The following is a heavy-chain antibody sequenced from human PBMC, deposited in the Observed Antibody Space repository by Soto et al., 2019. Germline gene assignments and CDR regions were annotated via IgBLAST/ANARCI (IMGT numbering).Heavy chain of an antibody. CDR1: GGSISSSSW. Sequence: QVQLQESGPGLVKPSGTLSLTCAVSGGSISSSSWWTWVRQSPGKGLEWIGEIFESGATNYNPSLKSRLTMSVDKSKNHYSLNLSSLTAEDTAVYFCTTSHAGELNNWGQGTLVTVSS. D-gene: IGHD1-7*01. V-gene: IGHV4-4*02. CDR3: TTSHAGELNN. J-gene: IGHJ4*02. CDR2: IFESGAT.